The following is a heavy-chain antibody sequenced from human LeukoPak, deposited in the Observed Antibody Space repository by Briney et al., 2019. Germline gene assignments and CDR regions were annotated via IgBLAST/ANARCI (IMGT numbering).Heavy chain of an antibody. CDR3: ARKEQQLVRDYYYYGMDV. V-gene: IGHV1-69*04. Sequence: SVKVSCKASGGTFSSYAISWVRQAPGQGLEWMGRNIPILGIANYAQKFQSRVTITADKSTSTAYMELSSLRSEDTAVYYCARKEQQLVRDYYYYGMDVWGQGTTVTVSS. CDR2: NIPILGIA. D-gene: IGHD6-13*01. J-gene: IGHJ6*02. CDR1: GGTFSSYA.